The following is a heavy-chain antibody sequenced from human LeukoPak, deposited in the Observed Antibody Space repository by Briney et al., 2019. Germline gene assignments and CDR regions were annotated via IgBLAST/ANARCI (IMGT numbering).Heavy chain of an antibody. D-gene: IGHD3-3*01. CDR2: IYYSGST. V-gene: IGHV4-39*01. CDR3: ARHLITRADITIFGVVILSWFDP. Sequence: SETLSLTCTVSGGSISSSSYYWGWLRQPPGKGLEWIGSIYYSGSTYYNPSLKSRVTISVDTSKNQFSLKLSSVTAADTAVYYCARHLITRADITIFGVVILSWFDPWGQGTLVTVSS. J-gene: IGHJ5*02. CDR1: GGSISSSSYY.